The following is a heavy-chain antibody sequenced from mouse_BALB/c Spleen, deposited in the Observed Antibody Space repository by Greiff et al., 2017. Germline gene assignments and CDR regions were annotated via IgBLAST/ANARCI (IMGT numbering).Heavy chain of an antibody. CDR1: GSSLTGYG. J-gene: IGHJ4*01. V-gene: IGHV2-6-7*01. D-gene: IGHD1-1*01. Sequence: QVQLKESGPGLVAPSQSLSITCTVSGSSLTGYGVNWVRQPPGKGLEWLGMIWGDGSTDYNSALKSRLSISKDNSKSQVFLKMNSLQTDDTARYYCARDVYYGSYSYAMDYWGQGTSVTVSS. CDR2: IWGDGST. CDR3: ARDVYYGSYSYAMDY.